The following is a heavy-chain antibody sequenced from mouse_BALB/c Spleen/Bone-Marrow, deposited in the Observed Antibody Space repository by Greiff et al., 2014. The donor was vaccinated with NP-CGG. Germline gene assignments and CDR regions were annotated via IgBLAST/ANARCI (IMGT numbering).Heavy chain of an antibody. V-gene: IGHV5-4*02. CDR1: GSTFGNFS. Sequence: EVKLVESGGALVKPGGSRKFSWAASGSTFGNFSLFWVRQPPEKGLGGVETISDGGSYTYYPDSVKGRFTTSRDIAKNNLYLQMSSLKSEDTAMYYCARDRGVQGYAMDYWGQGTSVTVSS. CDR3: ARDRGVQGYAMDY. J-gene: IGHJ4*01. CDR2: ISDGGSYT. D-gene: IGHD2-14*01.